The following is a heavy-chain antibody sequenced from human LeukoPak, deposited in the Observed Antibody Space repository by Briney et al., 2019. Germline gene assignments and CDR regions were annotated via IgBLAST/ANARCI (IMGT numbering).Heavy chain of an antibody. CDR1: GFTFSSYS. J-gene: IGHJ3*02. Sequence: GGSLRLSCAASGFTFSSYSMNWVRQAPGKGLEWVSYISTGGTTIYYADSVKGRFTISRDNAKNSLYLQMNSLRAEDTAVYYCARDRWGLVGATKGLYAFDTWGQGTMVTVSS. D-gene: IGHD1-26*01. V-gene: IGHV3-48*04. CDR2: ISTGGTTI. CDR3: ARDRWGLVGATKGLYAFDT.